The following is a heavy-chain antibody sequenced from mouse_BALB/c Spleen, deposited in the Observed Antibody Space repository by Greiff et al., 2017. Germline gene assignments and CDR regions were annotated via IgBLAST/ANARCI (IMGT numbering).Heavy chain of an antibody. J-gene: IGHJ3*01. Sequence: VMLVESGPELVKPGASVKIPCKASGYTFTDYNMDWVKQSHGKSLEWIGDINPNNGGTIYNQKFKGKATLTVDKSSSTAYMELRSLTSEDTAVYYCARRKSYYFSFAYWGQGTLVTVSA. V-gene: IGHV1-18*01. D-gene: IGHD2-1*01. CDR2: INPNNGGT. CDR3: ARRKSYYFSFAY. CDR1: GYTFTDYN.